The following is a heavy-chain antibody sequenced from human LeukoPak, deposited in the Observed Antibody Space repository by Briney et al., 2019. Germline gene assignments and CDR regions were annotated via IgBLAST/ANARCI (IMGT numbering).Heavy chain of an antibody. V-gene: IGHV4-34*01. CDR1: GGSFSGYY. CDR3: ARHASIAVAGSKQYNWFDP. CDR2: INHSGST. J-gene: IGHJ5*02. Sequence: PSETLSLTCAVYGGSFSGYYWSWIRQPPGKGLEWIGEINHSGSTNYNPSLKSRVTISVDTSKNQFSLKLSSVTAADTAVYYCARHASIAVAGSKQYNWFDPWGQGTLVTVSS. D-gene: IGHD6-19*01.